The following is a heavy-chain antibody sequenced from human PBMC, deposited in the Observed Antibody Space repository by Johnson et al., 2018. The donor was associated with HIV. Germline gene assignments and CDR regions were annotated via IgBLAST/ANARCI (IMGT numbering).Heavy chain of an antibody. CDR1: GFTVSINY. J-gene: IGHJ3*02. D-gene: IGHD3-16*01. CDR3: ARGGPWGVDAFDI. CDR2: IYSGGST. Sequence: VQLVESGGGLIQPGGSLRLSCAASGFTVSINYMSWVRQAPGKGLEWVSVIYSGGSTQYADSVKGRFTISRDNSKNTLYLQMTSLRAEDTAVYYCARGGPWGVDAFDIWGQGTMVTVSS. V-gene: IGHV3-53*01.